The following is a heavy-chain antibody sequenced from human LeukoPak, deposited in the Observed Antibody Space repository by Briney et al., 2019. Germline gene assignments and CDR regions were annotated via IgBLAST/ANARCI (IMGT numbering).Heavy chain of an antibody. J-gene: IGHJ4*02. Sequence: GGSLRLSCAASGFTFSTYAMSWVRQAPGKGLEWVSVISSTGGSTFYADSVKGRFTISRDNSKSTLFLQMNTLRAEDTAVYYCAKDEVVPAATFDYWGQGTLVTVSS. V-gene: IGHV3-23*01. CDR3: AKDEVVPAATFDY. CDR1: GFTFSTYA. D-gene: IGHD2-2*01. CDR2: ISSTGGST.